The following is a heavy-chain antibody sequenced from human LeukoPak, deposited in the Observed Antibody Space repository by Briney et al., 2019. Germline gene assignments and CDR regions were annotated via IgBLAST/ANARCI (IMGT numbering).Heavy chain of an antibody. CDR2: IYYSGST. Sequence: PSETLSLTCTVSGGSISSSSYYWGWIRQPPGKGLEWIGSIYYSGSTYYNPSLKSRVTISVDTSKNQFSLKLSSVTAADTAVYYCARHHFHYYDSSGYSGYFDYWGQGTLVTVSS. D-gene: IGHD3-22*01. J-gene: IGHJ4*02. V-gene: IGHV4-39*01. CDR3: ARHHFHYYDSSGYSGYFDY. CDR1: GGSISSSSYY.